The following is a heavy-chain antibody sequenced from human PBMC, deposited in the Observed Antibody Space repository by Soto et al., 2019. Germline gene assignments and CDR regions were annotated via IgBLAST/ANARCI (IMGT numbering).Heavy chain of an antibody. J-gene: IGHJ4*02. CDR3: ARGRAGDYLFDY. V-gene: IGHV4-4*02. CDR2: IYHSGST. Sequence: PSETLSLTCTVSGGSISSDDYYWSWVRQPPGKGLEWIGEIYHSGSTNYNPSLKSRVTISVDKSKNQFSLKLSSVTAADTAVYYCARGRAGDYLFDYWGQGTLVTVSS. D-gene: IGHD4-17*01. CDR1: GGSISSDDYY.